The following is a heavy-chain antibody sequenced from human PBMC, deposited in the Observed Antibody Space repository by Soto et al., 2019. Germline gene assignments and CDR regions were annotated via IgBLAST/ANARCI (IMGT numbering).Heavy chain of an antibody. J-gene: IGHJ6*04. CDR1: GFTFSSYA. CDR2: ISYDGSNK. Sequence: PWGSLRLSCAASGFTFSSYAMHWVRQAPGKGLEWVAVISYDGSNKYYADSVKGRFTIYRDNSKNTLYLQMNSLRAEDTAVYYCVSGAYCSSTSCSLYGMDVWGKGNTVTVSA. D-gene: IGHD2-2*01. CDR3: VSGAYCSSTSCSLYGMDV. V-gene: IGHV3-30-3*01.